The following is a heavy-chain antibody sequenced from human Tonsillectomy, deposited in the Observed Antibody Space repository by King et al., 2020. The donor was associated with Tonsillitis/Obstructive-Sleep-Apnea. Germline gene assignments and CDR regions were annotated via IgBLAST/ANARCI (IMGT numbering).Heavy chain of an antibody. CDR3: ASNEAVTTPD. CDR1: GGSISSSSYY. Sequence: QLQESGPGLVKPSETLSLTCTVSGGSISSSSYYWGWIRQPPGKGLELIGSIDYSGSTYYNPSLKSRVTLSVDTSKNQFSLKLSSVTAADTAVYYCASNEAVTTPDWGQGTLVTVSS. V-gene: IGHV4-39*01. D-gene: IGHD4-17*01. J-gene: IGHJ4*02. CDR2: IDYSGST.